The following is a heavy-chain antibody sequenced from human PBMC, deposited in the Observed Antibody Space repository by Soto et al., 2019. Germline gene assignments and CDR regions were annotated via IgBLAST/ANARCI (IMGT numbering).Heavy chain of an antibody. J-gene: IGHJ3*02. Sequence: GEALKISCKGSGYSFTSYWNGWGPQMPGKGLEWMGIIYPGDSDTRYSPSFQGQVNISADKSISTAYLQWSSLKASDTAMYYSASPATVTDAFDIWGQGTMVTVSS. V-gene: IGHV5-51*01. CDR3: ASPATVTDAFDI. CDR1: GYSFTSYW. CDR2: IYPGDSDT. D-gene: IGHD4-17*01.